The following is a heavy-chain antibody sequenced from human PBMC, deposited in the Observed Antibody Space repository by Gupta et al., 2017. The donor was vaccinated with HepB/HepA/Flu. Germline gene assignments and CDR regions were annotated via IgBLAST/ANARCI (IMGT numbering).Heavy chain of an antibody. CDR2: ISGSGGST. CDR3: AKDGEGWLVPWYFDL. Sequence: EVQLLESGGGLVQPGGSLRLSCAASGLTVSSYAMSWVRQAPGKGLEWVSAISGSGGSTYYADSVKGRFTISRDNSKNTLYLQMNSLRAEDTAVYYCAKDGEGWLVPWYFDLWGRGTLVTVSS. CDR1: GLTVSSYA. D-gene: IGHD6-19*01. J-gene: IGHJ2*01. V-gene: IGHV3-23*01.